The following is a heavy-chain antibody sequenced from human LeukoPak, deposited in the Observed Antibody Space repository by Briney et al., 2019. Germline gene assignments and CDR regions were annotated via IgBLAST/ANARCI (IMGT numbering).Heavy chain of an antibody. J-gene: IGHJ4*02. V-gene: IGHV4-38-2*02. CDR2: IYHSGST. CDR1: GYSISSGYY. CDR3: ARDSYYDSSGYYSDY. Sequence: SETLSLTCTVSGYSISSGYYWGWIRQPPGKGLEWIGSIYHSGSTYYNPSLKSRVTISVDTSKNQFSLKLSSVTAADTAVYYCARDSYYDSSGYYSDYWGQGTLVTVSS. D-gene: IGHD3-22*01.